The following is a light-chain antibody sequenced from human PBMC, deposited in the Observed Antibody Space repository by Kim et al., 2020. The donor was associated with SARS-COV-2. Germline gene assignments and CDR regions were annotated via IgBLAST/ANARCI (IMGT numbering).Light chain of an antibody. CDR1: NIGSKS. J-gene: IGLJ3*02. Sequence: PGKTARITCGGKNIGSKSVHWYQQKPGQATVLVIYYDSDRPTGIPERFSGSNSGNTATLTISRVEAGDEADYYCQVWDSSSDHPRVFGGGTQLTVL. V-gene: IGLV3-21*04. CDR2: YDS. CDR3: QVWDSSSDHPRV.